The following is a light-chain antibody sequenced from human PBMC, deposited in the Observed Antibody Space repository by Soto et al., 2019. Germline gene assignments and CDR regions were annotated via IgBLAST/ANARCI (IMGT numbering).Light chain of an antibody. J-gene: IGKJ5*01. CDR2: AAS. V-gene: IGKV1-27*01. CDR1: QGISNY. Sequence: DIQMTQSPSSLSASVGDRVTLTCRASQGISNYLAWYQQKPGKVPKLLIYAASTLQSGVPSRFSGSGSGTDFTLTISSLQPEDVATYYCQKYNSALITFGQGTRLEIK. CDR3: QKYNSALIT.